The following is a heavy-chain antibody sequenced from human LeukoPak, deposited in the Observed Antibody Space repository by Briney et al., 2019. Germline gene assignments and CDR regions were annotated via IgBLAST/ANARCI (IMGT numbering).Heavy chain of an antibody. D-gene: IGHD2-21*02. CDR3: ARRSPLVVVTAAHYYDY. CDR2: INHSGST. Sequence: PSETLSLTCTVSGGSFSGYYWSWIRQPPGKGLEWIGEINHSGSTNYNPSLKSRVAISVDTSKNQFSLTLTAVTASDTAIYYCARRSPLVVVTAAHYYDYWGQGTLVTVSS. CDR1: GGSFSGYY. J-gene: IGHJ4*02. V-gene: IGHV4-34*01.